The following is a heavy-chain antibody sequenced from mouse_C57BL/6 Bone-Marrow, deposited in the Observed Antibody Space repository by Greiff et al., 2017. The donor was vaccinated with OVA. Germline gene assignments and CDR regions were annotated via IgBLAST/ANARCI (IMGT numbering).Heavy chain of an antibody. J-gene: IGHJ4*01. D-gene: IGHD2-1*01. Sequence: QVKLQQSGPGLVQPSQSPSITCTVSGFSLTSYGVHWVRQSPGKGLEWLGVIWRGGSTDSNAAFMSSLSITKHNSKSQVFFKMNSLQADDTAIFYCAKGRGNYSYYYAMDYWGQGTSVTVSS. V-gene: IGHV2-5*01. CDR2: IWRGGST. CDR3: AKGRGNYSYYYAMDY. CDR1: GFSLTSYG.